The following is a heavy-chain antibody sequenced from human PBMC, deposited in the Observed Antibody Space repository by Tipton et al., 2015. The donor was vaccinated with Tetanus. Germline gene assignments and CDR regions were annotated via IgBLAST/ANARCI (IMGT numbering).Heavy chain of an antibody. Sequence: TLSLTCTVSGGSMSGGFYWSWIRQHPAKGLEWIGYIYNTGSTYYNPSLQSRLTLSLDTSKNQFSLKLSSVTAADTAVYYCARIGWPQQNKPAFDIWGQGTVVTVSS. V-gene: IGHV4-31*03. J-gene: IGHJ3*02. CDR2: IYNTGST. CDR1: GGSMSGGFY. D-gene: IGHD6-19*01. CDR3: ARIGWPQQNKPAFDI.